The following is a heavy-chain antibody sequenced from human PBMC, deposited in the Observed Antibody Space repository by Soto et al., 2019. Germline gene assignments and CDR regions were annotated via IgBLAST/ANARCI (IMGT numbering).Heavy chain of an antibody. CDR3: ARDQPGYSYGYGLGY. V-gene: IGHV3-7*01. D-gene: IGHD5-18*01. Sequence: LRLSCAASGFTFSIFSMTWVRQAPGKGLEWVANIRQDGSDKYYVGSVKGRFTISRDNAKKSLYLQMNSLRAEDTAVYYCARDQPGYSYGYGLGYWGQGTLVTVSS. CDR2: IRQDGSDK. CDR1: GFTFSIFS. J-gene: IGHJ4*02.